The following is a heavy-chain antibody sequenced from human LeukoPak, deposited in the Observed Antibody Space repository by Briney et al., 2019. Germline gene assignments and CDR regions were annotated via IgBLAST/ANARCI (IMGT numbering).Heavy chain of an antibody. D-gene: IGHD6-19*01. Sequence: SQTLSLTCTVSGGSISSGGYYWSWIRQHPGKGLEWIGYIYYSGSTYYNPSLKSRVSISVDTSKNRLSLKLSSVTAADTAVYFCARFTSVATIRQPGRYYFDYWGQGTLVTVSS. V-gene: IGHV4-31*03. CDR3: ARFTSVATIRQPGRYYFDY. J-gene: IGHJ4*02. CDR1: GGSISSGGYY. CDR2: IYYSGST.